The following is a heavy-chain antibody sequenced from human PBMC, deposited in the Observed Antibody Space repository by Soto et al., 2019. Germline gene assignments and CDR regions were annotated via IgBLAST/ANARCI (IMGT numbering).Heavy chain of an antibody. CDR3: ARSQVAVAGTDWFDP. CDR1: GFTFSNYV. J-gene: IGHJ5*02. Sequence: GSLRLSCAASGFTFSNYVMNWVRQAPGKGLEWVSSISSSSSYIYYADSVKGRFTISRDNAKNSLYLQMNSLRAEDTAVYYCARSQVAVAGTDWFDPWGQGTLVTVSS. D-gene: IGHD6-19*01. V-gene: IGHV3-21*01. CDR2: ISSSSSYI.